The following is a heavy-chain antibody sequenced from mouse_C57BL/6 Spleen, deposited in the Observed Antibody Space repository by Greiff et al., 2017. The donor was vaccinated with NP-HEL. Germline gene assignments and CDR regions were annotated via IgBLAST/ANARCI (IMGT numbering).Heavy chain of an antibody. CDR1: GYTFTDYN. CDR3: ARSDYYGSSYRYFDV. J-gene: IGHJ1*03. CDR2: INPNNGGT. V-gene: IGHV1-18*01. D-gene: IGHD1-1*01. Sequence: EVKLQESGPELVKPGASVKIPCKASGYTFTDYNMDWVKQSHGKSLEWIGDINPNNGGTIYNQKFKGKATLTVDKSSSTAYMELRSLTSEDTAVYYCARSDYYGSSYRYFDVWGTGTTVTVSS.